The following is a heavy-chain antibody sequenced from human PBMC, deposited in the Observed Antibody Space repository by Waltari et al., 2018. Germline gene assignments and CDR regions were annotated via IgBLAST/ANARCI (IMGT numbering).Heavy chain of an antibody. CDR1: GFTFGDYA. CDR3: TRVSDYGSGSYYGDY. J-gene: IGHJ4*02. D-gene: IGHD3-10*01. V-gene: IGHV3-49*03. Sequence: EVQLVESGGGLVQPGRSLRLSCTASGFTFGDYAMSWFRQAPGKGLEWVGFIRSKAYDGTTEYAASVKGRFTISRDDSKSIAYLQMNSLKTEDTAVYYCTRVSDYGSGSYYGDYWGQGTLVTVSS. CDR2: IRSKAYDGTT.